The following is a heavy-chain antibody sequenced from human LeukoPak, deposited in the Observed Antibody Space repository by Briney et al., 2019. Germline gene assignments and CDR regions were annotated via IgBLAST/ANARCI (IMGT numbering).Heavy chain of an antibody. CDR1: GFTFSSYA. D-gene: IGHD4-11*01. CDR3: ARWTVTGDY. V-gene: IGHV3-30*04. CDR2: ISYDGSNK. Sequence: GGSLRLPCAASGFTFSSYAMHWVRQAPGKGLEWVAVISYDGSNKYYADSVKGRFTISRDNSKNTLYLQMNSLRAEDTAVYYCARWTVTGDYWGQGTLVTVSS. J-gene: IGHJ4*02.